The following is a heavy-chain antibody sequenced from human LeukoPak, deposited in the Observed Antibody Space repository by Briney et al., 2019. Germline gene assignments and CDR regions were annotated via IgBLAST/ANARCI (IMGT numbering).Heavy chain of an antibody. CDR3: SSRGIADPNFDY. J-gene: IGHJ4*02. Sequence: ASVKVSCKASGYTFTGYYMHWVRQAPGQGLEWMGWINPNSGGTNFVHKFQGRVTMTRDTSIKTAYMELGKLRSDDTAGYYCSSRGIADPNFDYWGQGTLVTVSS. D-gene: IGHD6-13*01. CDR2: INPNSGGT. V-gene: IGHV1-2*02. CDR1: GYTFTGYY.